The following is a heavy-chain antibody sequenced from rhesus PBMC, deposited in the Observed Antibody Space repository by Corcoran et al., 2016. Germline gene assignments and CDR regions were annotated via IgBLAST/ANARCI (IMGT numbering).Heavy chain of an antibody. Sequence: EGQMVESGGDLVQPGGSLRLSCAASGFTFHIYGIHWVHRAQGKVLEWVAFISSDGSKKQYADSVRDRVTISRYNSRNIVYLQMNNLKLEDTAVYYCSRFDVWGPGVLVIVSS. CDR3: SRFDV. V-gene: IGHV3-54*02. CDR2: ISSDGSKK. J-gene: IGHJ5-1*01. CDR1: GFTFHIYG.